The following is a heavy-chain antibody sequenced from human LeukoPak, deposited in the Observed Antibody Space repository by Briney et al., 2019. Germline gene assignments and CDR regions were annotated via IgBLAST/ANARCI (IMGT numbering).Heavy chain of an antibody. CDR2: IKCKVDGGRA. D-gene: IGHD6-25*01. CDR3: TRDREAAGPGS. V-gene: IGHV3-15*01. CDR1: RFTFRNAW. J-gene: IGHJ5*02. Sequence: GVPLTLSCAASRFTFRNAWMSWVREAPGKALEGVGRIKCKVDGGRADYAAAVEGRFTVSRYNSENTLSLQMNSLKSDDTAMYCCTRDREAAGPGSWCQGTLVTVSS.